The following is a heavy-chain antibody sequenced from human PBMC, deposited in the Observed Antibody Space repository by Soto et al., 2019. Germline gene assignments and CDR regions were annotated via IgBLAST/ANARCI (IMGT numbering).Heavy chain of an antibody. V-gene: IGHV3-30*04. J-gene: IGHJ4*02. Sequence: VQLVESGGGVVQPGRSLRLSCVASEFTFKNYAVHWVRQAPGKGLEWVVVTSYDGRSKEYADSVKGRFTISRDNSKNTLYLQMNSLRFEDTAIYYCASSYTYRGSWFSDWGQGTLVTVSS. CDR3: ASSYTYRGSWFSD. CDR2: TSYDGRSK. D-gene: IGHD6-13*01. CDR1: EFTFKNYA.